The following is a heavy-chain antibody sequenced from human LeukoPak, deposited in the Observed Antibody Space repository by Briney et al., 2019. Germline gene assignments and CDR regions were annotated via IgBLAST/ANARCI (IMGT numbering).Heavy chain of an antibody. CDR2: ISWNSGSI. D-gene: IGHD3-22*01. CDR1: GFTFDDYA. CDR3: AKTPASSPANYYDSGVYFDY. V-gene: IGHV3-9*01. J-gene: IGHJ4*02. Sequence: GRSLRLSCAASGFTFDDYAMHWVRQAPGKGLEWVSGISWNSGSIGYADSVKGRFTISRDNAKNSLYLQMNSLRAEDTAVYYCAKTPASSPANYYDSGVYFDYWGQGTLVTVSS.